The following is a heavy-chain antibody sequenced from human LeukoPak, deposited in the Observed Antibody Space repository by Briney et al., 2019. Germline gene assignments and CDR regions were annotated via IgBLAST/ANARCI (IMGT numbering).Heavy chain of an antibody. V-gene: IGHV3-9*01. J-gene: IGHJ4*02. CDR2: ITWNSGSI. CDR1: GLTFYDYA. Sequence: PGGSLRLSCAASGLTFYDYAMRWVRQAPGKGLEWVSGITWNSGSIAYADSVKGRFTISRDNAKNSPYLQVNSLRSEDTALYYCAAGAGITRYWGQGTLVTVSS. D-gene: IGHD3-10*01. CDR3: AAGAGITRY.